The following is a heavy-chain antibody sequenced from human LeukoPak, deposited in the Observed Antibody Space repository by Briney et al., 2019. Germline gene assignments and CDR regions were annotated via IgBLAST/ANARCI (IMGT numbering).Heavy chain of an antibody. Sequence: SVKVSCKASGGTFSSYAISWVRQAPGQGLEWMGRIILILGIANYAQKFQGRVTITTDKSTSTAYMELSSLRSEDTAVYYCARIMTPPSFYFDYWGQGTLVTVSS. J-gene: IGHJ4*02. CDR3: ARIMTPPSFYFDY. D-gene: IGHD3-16*01. CDR2: IILILGIA. CDR1: GGTFSSYA. V-gene: IGHV1-69*04.